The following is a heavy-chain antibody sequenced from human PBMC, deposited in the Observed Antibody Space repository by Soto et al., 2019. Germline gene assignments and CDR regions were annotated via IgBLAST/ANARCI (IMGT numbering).Heavy chain of an antibody. CDR2: IYYSGST. D-gene: IGHD4-17*01. CDR1: GGSISSGGYY. J-gene: IGHJ5*02. V-gene: IGHV4-31*03. CDR3: ARDPGATVTFQFDP. Sequence: QVQLQESGPGLVKPSQSLSLTCTVSGGSISSGGYYWSWIRQHPGKGLEWIGYIYYSGSTYYNPSLKSRVTISVDTSKNQFSLKLSSVTAADTAVYYCARDPGATVTFQFDPWGQGTLVTVSS.